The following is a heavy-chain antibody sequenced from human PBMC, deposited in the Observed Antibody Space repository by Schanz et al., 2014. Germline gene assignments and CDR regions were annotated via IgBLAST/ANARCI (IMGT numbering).Heavy chain of an antibody. CDR1: GFTFSDYS. Sequence: EVQLVESGGGWVQPGGSLRLSCAASGFTFSDYSMNWVRQAPGKGPEWVSYISSSSSTRYYADSVKGRFTISRDNAKNSLFLQMNSLRAEDTAVYYCARGGPAYYFDDWGQGTLVTVSS. CDR2: ISSSSSTR. CDR3: ARGGPAYYFDD. J-gene: IGHJ4*02. V-gene: IGHV3-48*01.